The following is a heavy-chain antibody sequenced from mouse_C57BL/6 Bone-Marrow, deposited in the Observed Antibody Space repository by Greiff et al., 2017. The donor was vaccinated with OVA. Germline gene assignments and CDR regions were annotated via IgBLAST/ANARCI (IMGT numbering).Heavy chain of an antibody. CDR3: ARWDYGSSPFAY. D-gene: IGHD1-1*01. J-gene: IGHJ3*01. CDR1: GYTFTSYG. CDR2: IYPRSGNT. Sequence: QLTQSGAELARPGASVKLSCKASGYTFTSYGISWVKQRTGQGLEWIGEIYPRSGNTYYNEKVTGKATLTADKSSSTAYMELRSLTSEDSAVYVCARWDYGSSPFAYWGQGTLVTVSA. V-gene: IGHV1-81*01.